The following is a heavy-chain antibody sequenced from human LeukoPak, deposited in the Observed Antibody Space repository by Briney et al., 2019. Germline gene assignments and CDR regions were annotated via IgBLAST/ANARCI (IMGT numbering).Heavy chain of an antibody. V-gene: IGHV3-53*01. CDR1: GFTFGDHA. CDR3: AREKNYYYGMDV. Sequence: GGSLRLSCAASGFTFGDHAMSWVRQAPGKGLEWVSVIYSGGSTYYADSVKGRFTISRDNSKNTLYLQMNSLRAEDTAVYYCAREKNYYYGMDVWGQGTTVTVSS. J-gene: IGHJ6*02. CDR2: IYSGGST.